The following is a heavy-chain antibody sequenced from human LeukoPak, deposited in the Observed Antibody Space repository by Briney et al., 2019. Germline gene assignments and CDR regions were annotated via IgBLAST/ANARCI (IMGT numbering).Heavy chain of an antibody. CDR3: AKGQMGPYYFDY. Sequence: GGSLRLSCAASGFTFSSYGMHWVRQAPGKGLEWVAVISYDGSNEYYADSVKGRFTISRDNSKNTLYPQMNSLRAEDTAVYYCAKGQMGPYYFDYWGQGTLVTVSS. V-gene: IGHV3-30*18. D-gene: IGHD2-8*01. CDR2: ISYDGSNE. CDR1: GFTFSSYG. J-gene: IGHJ4*02.